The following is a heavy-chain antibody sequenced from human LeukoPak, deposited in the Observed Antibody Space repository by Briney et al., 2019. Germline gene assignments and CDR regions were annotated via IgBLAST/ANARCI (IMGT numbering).Heavy chain of an antibody. Sequence: PSETLSLTCTVSGGAISSYYWGWIRQPPGKGLEWAGCIYNSGSTYYDPSLKSRVTISVDTSKNQVSLKVNSVTAADTAVYYCARRGGSGRSFDYWGQGTLVIVSS. CDR3: ARRGGSGRSFDY. CDR2: IYNSGST. V-gene: IGHV4-39*01. CDR1: GGAISSYY. J-gene: IGHJ4*02. D-gene: IGHD6-25*01.